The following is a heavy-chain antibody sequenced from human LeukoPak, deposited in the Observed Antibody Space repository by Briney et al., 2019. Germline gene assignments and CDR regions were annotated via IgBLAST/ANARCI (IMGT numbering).Heavy chain of an antibody. Sequence: GGSLRLSCAASGFTFSSCSMNWVRQAPGKGLEWVSSISSSSSYIYYADSVKGRFTISRDNAKNSLYLQMNSLRAEDTAVYYCARDVLGYSGSSPWGQGTLVTVSS. CDR3: ARDVLGYSGSSP. V-gene: IGHV3-21*01. D-gene: IGHD1-26*01. CDR1: GFTFSSCS. J-gene: IGHJ4*02. CDR2: ISSSSSYI.